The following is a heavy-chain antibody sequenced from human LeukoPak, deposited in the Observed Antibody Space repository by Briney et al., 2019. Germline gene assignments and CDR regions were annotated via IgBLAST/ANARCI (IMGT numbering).Heavy chain of an antibody. CDR3: ARDAFGLIGFLEWFHFDY. Sequence: ASVKVSCNASGYTFTGFYMHWVRQAPGQGREWMGWINPNRGGKNYAQKCQGRVTITRDTCISTAYMELSRLRSDDTGVYYCARDAFGLIGFLEWFHFDYWGQGSLVTVSS. CDR2: INPNRGGK. J-gene: IGHJ4*02. V-gene: IGHV1-2*02. D-gene: IGHD3-3*02. CDR1: GYTFTGFY.